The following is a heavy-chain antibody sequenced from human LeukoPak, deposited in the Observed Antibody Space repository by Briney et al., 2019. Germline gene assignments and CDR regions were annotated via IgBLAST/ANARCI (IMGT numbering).Heavy chain of an antibody. CDR2: MNCGGET. D-gene: IGHD3-10*01. CDR3: ARGGSMVRGVL. Sequence: GGSLRLSCVVSGFTVSSDLMNWVRQAPGKGLEWVSAMNCGGETYYADSVRGRFIISRDKSRNTLYLQMNSLRVDDTAVYYCARGGSMVRGVLWGQGTLVTVSS. V-gene: IGHV3-53*01. CDR1: GFTVSSDL. J-gene: IGHJ4*02.